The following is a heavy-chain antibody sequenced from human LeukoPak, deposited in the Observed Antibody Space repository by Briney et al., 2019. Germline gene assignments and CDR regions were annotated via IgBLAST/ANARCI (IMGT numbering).Heavy chain of an antibody. J-gene: IGHJ4*02. CDR2: IYHSGST. CDR3: ARDWYWLVQSDGPIDY. CDR1: GYSISSGYY. D-gene: IGHD6-19*01. Sequence: SETLSLTCTVSGYSISSGYYWGWIRQPPGKGLEWIGSIYHSGSTYYNPSLKSRVTISVDTSKNQFSLKLSSVTAADTAVYYSARDWYWLVQSDGPIDYWGQGTLVTVSS. V-gene: IGHV4-38-2*02.